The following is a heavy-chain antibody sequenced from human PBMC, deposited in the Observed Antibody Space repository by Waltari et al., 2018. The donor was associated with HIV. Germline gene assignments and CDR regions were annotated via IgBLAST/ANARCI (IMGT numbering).Heavy chain of an antibody. D-gene: IGHD3-22*01. CDR2: INPSGST. Sequence: QVQLQQWGAGLLKPSETLSLTCAVYGASFSGYYWTWIRQTPGKGLEWIGEINPSGSTNYNPSLKSRVTFSADTAKNQFSLKLSSVTAADTAVYYCARGSYYSDSSDYYSSFLPSEYFDSWGQGTLVTVSS. CDR1: GASFSGYY. J-gene: IGHJ4*02. V-gene: IGHV4-34*01. CDR3: ARGSYYSDSSDYYSSFLPSEYFDS.